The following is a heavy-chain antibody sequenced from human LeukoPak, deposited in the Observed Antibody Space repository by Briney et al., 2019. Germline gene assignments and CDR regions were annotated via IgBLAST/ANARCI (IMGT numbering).Heavy chain of an antibody. Sequence: PGGSLRLSCAASGFTFNSYAMTWVRQAPGKGLEWVSAISGSGGSTYYADSVKGRFTISRDNSKNTLYLQMNSLRAEDTAVYYCAKDSRGFYDFWGVYYPFQHWGQGTLVTVSA. CDR1: GFTFNSYA. CDR2: ISGSGGST. J-gene: IGHJ1*01. CDR3: AKDSRGFYDFWGVYYPFQH. D-gene: IGHD3-3*01. V-gene: IGHV3-23*01.